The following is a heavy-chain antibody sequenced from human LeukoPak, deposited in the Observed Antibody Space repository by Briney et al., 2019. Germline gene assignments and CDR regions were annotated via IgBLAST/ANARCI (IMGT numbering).Heavy chain of an antibody. CDR1: GFTCSSYT. D-gene: IGHD3-16*01. J-gene: IGHJ4*02. CDR2: IHNVGGTT. V-gene: IGHV3-23*01. Sequence: PGGSLRLSCTASGFTCSSYTMNWVRQAPGKWLEGGSAIHNVGGTTSYADSVKGRFTISRDNSKNTLFLQMNSLRAEDTAVYYCAKDSAFGGEDSWGQGTLVTVPS. CDR3: AKDSAFGGEDS.